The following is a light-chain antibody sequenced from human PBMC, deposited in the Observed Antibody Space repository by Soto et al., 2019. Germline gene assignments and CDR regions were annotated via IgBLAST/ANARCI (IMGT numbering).Light chain of an antibody. V-gene: IGKV1-27*01. Sequence: DIQMTQSPSSLSASVGDRVTITCRASQDISNYLAWYQQKAGKVPKLLIYAASTLQSGVPSRFSGSGSGTDFTLTISGLQPEDVATYYCQKYNDAPPWTFGQGTKVEIK. CDR3: QKYNDAPPWT. CDR2: AAS. J-gene: IGKJ1*01. CDR1: QDISNY.